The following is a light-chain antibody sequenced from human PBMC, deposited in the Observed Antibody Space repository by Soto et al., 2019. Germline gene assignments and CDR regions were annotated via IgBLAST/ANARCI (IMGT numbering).Light chain of an antibody. CDR3: RQCATAPLT. Sequence: ENVLTQSPGTLSLSPGERATLSCRASQSVGNNYLAWYQQKPGQAPRLLIYDASNRATAIPDRFSGSGSGTDFTLTISRLEPEDSAVYYCRQCATAPLTFGQGTKGEIK. CDR2: DAS. V-gene: IGKV3-20*01. J-gene: IGKJ1*01. CDR1: QSVGNNY.